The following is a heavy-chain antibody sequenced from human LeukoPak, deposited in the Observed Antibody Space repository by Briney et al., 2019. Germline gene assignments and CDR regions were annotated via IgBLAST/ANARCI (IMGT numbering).Heavy chain of an antibody. Sequence: ASVTVSCKASGYTFTSYGISWVRQAPGQGLEWMGWISAYNGNTNYAQKLQGRVTMTTDTSTSTAYMELRSLRSDDTAVYYCARVFAVDTAMVDFDYWGQGTLVTVSS. CDR1: GYTFTSYG. J-gene: IGHJ4*02. D-gene: IGHD5-18*01. CDR2: ISAYNGNT. V-gene: IGHV1-18*01. CDR3: ARVFAVDTAMVDFDY.